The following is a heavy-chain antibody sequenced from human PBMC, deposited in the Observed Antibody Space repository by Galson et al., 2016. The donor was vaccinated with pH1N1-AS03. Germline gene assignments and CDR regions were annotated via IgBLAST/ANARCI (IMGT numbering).Heavy chain of an antibody. CDR3: AKTRLTSRPDAFDI. CDR1: GGSISSGFHY. Sequence: LSLTCTVSGGSISSGFHYWVWIRQPPGKGLQYIGAIYYSGSSYYNPSLKSRVTMSVDTSKNQFSLKLSSVTAADTAMFYCAKTRLTSRPDAFDIRGQGTMVSVSS. CDR2: IYYSGSS. J-gene: IGHJ3*02. V-gene: IGHV4-39*01. D-gene: IGHD6-6*01.